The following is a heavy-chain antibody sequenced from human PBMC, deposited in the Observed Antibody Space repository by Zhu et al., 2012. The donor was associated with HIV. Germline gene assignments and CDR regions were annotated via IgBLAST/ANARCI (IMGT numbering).Heavy chain of an antibody. J-gene: IGHJ3*02. CDR3: ARVGGLRYFDWLPSELAFDI. D-gene: IGHD3-9*01. CDR2: INSDGSST. CDR1: GFTFSSYW. V-gene: IGHV3-74*01. Sequence: EVQLVESGGGLVQPGGSLRLSCAASGFTFSSYWMHWVRQVPGKGLVWVSRINSDGSSTNYADSVKGRFTIPRDNAKNTLYLQMNSLRAEDTAVYYCARVGGLRYFDWLPSELAFDIWGQGTMVTVSS.